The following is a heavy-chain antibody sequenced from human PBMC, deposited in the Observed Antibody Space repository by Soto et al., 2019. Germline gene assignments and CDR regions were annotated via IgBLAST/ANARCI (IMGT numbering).Heavy chain of an antibody. V-gene: IGHV3-23*01. CDR1: GFTFSSYA. CDR3: GKIRGYSYGYFDF. Sequence: GGSLRLSCAASGFTFSSYAMSWVRQAPGKGLEWVSAISGSGGSTYYADSVKGRFTISRDNSKNTLYLQMNSLRAEDTAVYYCGKIRGYSYGYFDFWGQGTLVTVSS. CDR2: ISGSGGST. D-gene: IGHD5-18*01. J-gene: IGHJ4*02.